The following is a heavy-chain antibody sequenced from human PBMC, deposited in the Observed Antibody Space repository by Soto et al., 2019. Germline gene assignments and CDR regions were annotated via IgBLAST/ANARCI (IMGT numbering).Heavy chain of an antibody. Sequence: QVQLVQSGAEVKKPGASVKVSCKASGYTFTSYAMHWVRQAPGQRLEWMGWINAGNGNTKYSQKFQGRVTITRATSASTAYMELRSLGSEDTAVYYCARDVGATGDWGQGPLVTVSS. CDR3: ARDVGATGD. V-gene: IGHV1-3*01. D-gene: IGHD1-26*01. CDR1: GYTFTSYA. J-gene: IGHJ4*02. CDR2: INAGNGNT.